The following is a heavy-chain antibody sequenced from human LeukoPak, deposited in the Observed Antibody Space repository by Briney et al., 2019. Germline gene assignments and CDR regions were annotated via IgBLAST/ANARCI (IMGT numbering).Heavy chain of an antibody. CDR1: GFTFSSYS. J-gene: IGHJ6*03. CDR3: ARSVAVSTGWYYYYYMDV. Sequence: GGSLRLSCAASGFTFSSYSMNWVRQAPGKGLEWVSSISSSSSYIYYADSVKGRFTISRDNAKNPLYLQMNSLTAEDTAVYYCARSVAVSTGWYYYYYMDVWGKGTTVTVSS. D-gene: IGHD6-19*01. V-gene: IGHV3-21*01. CDR2: ISSSSSYI.